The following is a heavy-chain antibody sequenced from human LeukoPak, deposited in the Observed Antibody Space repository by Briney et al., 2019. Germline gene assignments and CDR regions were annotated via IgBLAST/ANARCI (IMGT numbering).Heavy chain of an antibody. CDR1: GYTLTELS. Sequence: ASVKVSCKVSGYTLTELSMHWVRQAPGKGLEWMGGFDPEDGETIYAQKFQGRVTMTEDTSTDTAYMELSSLRSEDTAVYYCATGDYSDYQFDYWGQGTLVTVSS. CDR3: ATGDYSDYQFDY. D-gene: IGHD4-11*01. CDR2: FDPEDGET. V-gene: IGHV1-24*01. J-gene: IGHJ4*02.